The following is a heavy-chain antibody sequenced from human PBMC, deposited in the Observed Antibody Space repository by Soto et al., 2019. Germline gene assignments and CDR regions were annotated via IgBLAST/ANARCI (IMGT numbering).Heavy chain of an antibody. Sequence: GGSLRLSCAASGFTFSSYWMSWVRQAPGKGLEWVANIKQDGSEKYYVDSVKGRFTISRDNAKNSLYLQMNSLRAEDTAVYYCARGPRSYGQNNYYYYYGMDVWGQGTTVPVSS. J-gene: IGHJ6*02. CDR1: GFTFSSYW. V-gene: IGHV3-7*02. CDR2: IKQDGSEK. D-gene: IGHD5-18*01. CDR3: ARGPRSYGQNNYYYYYGMDV.